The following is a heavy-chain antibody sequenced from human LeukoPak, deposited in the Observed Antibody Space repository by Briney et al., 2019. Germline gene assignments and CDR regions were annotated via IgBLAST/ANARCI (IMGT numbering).Heavy chain of an antibody. CDR2: VYYTGST. J-gene: IGHJ5*02. Sequence: SETLSLTCSVSGASVTSGGFYWGWLRQPPGKGPEWIATVYYTGSTYYNPSLKSRVTISIDTSKNQFSLRLTSVTTTDTAIYHCARHSGSGSLSRPFDPWGQGTLVAVSS. D-gene: IGHD3-10*01. CDR1: GASVTSGGFY. CDR3: ARHSGSGSLSRPFDP. V-gene: IGHV4-39*01.